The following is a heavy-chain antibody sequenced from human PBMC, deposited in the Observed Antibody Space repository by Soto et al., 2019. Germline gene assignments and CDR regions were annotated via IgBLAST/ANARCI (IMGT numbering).Heavy chain of an antibody. CDR3: TKGIWSGIDV. J-gene: IGHJ3*01. Sequence: EVQVLESGGDLVQPGGSLRLSCAVSGFTFSIYAMNWVRQAPGKGLEWVSSIDKSGGGTFYADSVKGRFTISRDNSKNTLFLQMNSLRAEDTAVYYCTKGIWSGIDVWGQGTMVTVSS. D-gene: IGHD3-3*01. CDR1: GFTFSIYA. CDR2: IDKSGGGT. V-gene: IGHV3-23*01.